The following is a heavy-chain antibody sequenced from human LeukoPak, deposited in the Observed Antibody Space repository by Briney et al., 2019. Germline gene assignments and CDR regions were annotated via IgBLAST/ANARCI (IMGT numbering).Heavy chain of an antibody. V-gene: IGHV3-11*01. J-gene: IGHJ4*02. D-gene: IGHD6-13*01. CDR1: GFTFSNYY. CDR3: ARREAAGRCFDY. CDR2: ISSGGSTI. Sequence: KPGGSRRLSCAVSGFTFSNYYMSWIRQAPGKGLEWVAYISSGGSTISHADSVKGRFTISRDNAENSLYLQMNSLRVVYTAVYYCARREAAGRCFDYWGQGTLVTVSS.